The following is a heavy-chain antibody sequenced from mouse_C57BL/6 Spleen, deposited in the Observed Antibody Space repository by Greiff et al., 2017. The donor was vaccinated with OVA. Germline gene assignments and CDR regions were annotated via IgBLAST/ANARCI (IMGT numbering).Heavy chain of an antibody. CDR2: INYDGSST. J-gene: IGHJ3*01. CDR1: GFTFSDYY. D-gene: IGHD3-2*02. Sequence: EVKVVESEGGLVQPGSSMKLSCTASGFTFSDYYMAWVRQVPEKGLEWVANINYDGSSTYYLDSLKSRFIISRDNAKNILYLQMSSLKSEDTATYYCARDSSSGYGWFAYWGQGTLVTVSA. V-gene: IGHV5-16*01. CDR3: ARDSSSGYGWFAY.